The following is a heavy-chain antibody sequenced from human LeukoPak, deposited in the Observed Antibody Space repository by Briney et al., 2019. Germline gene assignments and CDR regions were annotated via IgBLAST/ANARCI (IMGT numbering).Heavy chain of an antibody. CDR3: ARDRGRLWLLGAFDI. D-gene: IGHD5-18*01. Sequence: GGSLRLSCAASGFTFSSYWMSWVRQAPGKGLEWVANIKQDGSEKYYVDSVKGRFTISRDNAKNSLYLQMNSLRAEDTAVYYCARDRGRLWLLGAFDIWGQGTMVTVSS. CDR1: GFTFSSYW. J-gene: IGHJ3*02. CDR2: IKQDGSEK. V-gene: IGHV3-7*01.